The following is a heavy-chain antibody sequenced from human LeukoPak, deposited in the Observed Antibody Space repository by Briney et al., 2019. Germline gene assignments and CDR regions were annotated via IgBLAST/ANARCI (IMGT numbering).Heavy chain of an antibody. V-gene: IGHV4-38-2*01. Sequence: SETLSLTCAVSGYSISSGYYWGWIRQPPGKGLEWIGRIYHSGSTSYNPSLKSRVTISVDTSKNQFSLKLSSVTAADTAVYYCARIYSGKGEIDYWGQGTLVTVSS. CDR3: ARIYSGKGEIDY. CDR2: IYHSGST. D-gene: IGHD1-26*01. J-gene: IGHJ4*02. CDR1: GYSISSGYY.